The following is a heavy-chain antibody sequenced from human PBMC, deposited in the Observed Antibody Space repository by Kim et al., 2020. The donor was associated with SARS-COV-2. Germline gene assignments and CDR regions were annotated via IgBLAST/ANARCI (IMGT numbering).Heavy chain of an antibody. CDR1: GGSISSSSYY. J-gene: IGHJ5*01. CDR3: ASGLDWGALRYFDWLKRKGFDS. D-gene: IGHD3-9*01. Sequence: SETLSLTCTVSGGSISSSSYYWGWIRQPPGKGLEWIGSIYYSGSTYYNPSLKSRVTISVDTSRNQFSLKLSTVTAADTAVYDCASGLDWGALRYFDWLKRKGFDSSGQGTLVTVSS. V-gene: IGHV4-39*01. CDR2: IYYSGST.